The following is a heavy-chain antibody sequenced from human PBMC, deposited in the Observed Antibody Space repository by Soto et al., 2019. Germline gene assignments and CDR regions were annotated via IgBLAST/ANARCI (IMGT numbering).Heavy chain of an antibody. Sequence: SETLSLTCTVSGYSISSGYYWGWIRQPPGKGLEWIGSIYHSGSTYYNPSLKSRVTISVDTSKNQFSLKLSSVTAADTAVYYCARISRDGYIPHWGQGTLVTVSS. CDR2: IYHSGST. CDR3: ARISRDGYIPH. CDR1: GYSISSGYY. D-gene: IGHD3-3*02. J-gene: IGHJ4*02. V-gene: IGHV4-38-2*02.